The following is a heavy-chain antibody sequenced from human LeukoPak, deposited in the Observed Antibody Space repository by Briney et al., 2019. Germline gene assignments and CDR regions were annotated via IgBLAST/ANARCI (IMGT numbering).Heavy chain of an antibody. D-gene: IGHD6-6*01. CDR2: MTIYGGTT. V-gene: IGHV3-64*01. CDR1: GFTFGTYA. Sequence: GGSLRLSCAASGFTFGTYAMHWVRQAPGRGLEYPSGMTIYGGTTYYAKSVRGRFTISRDNSKNTLYLQMGSLRAEDMAVYYCARGSSSLFMDVWGQGTTVTVSS. CDR3: ARGSSSLFMDV. J-gene: IGHJ6*02.